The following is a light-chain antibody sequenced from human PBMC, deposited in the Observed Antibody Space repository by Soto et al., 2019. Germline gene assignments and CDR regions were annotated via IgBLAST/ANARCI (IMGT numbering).Light chain of an antibody. CDR2: DNS. CDR1: SSNIGSNY. CDR3: GTWDTSLSAAVV. V-gene: IGLV1-51*01. J-gene: IGLJ2*01. Sequence: QSVLTQPPSVSAAPGQKVTISCSGSSSNIGSNYVSWYQQLPGTAPKLLIYDNSKRPSGIPDRFSGSTSGTSATLGITGLQTGDEADYYCGTWDTSLSAAVVFGGGTKVTVL.